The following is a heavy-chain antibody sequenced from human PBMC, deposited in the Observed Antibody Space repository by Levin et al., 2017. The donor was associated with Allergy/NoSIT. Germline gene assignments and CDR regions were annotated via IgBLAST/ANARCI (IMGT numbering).Heavy chain of an antibody. Sequence: ASETLSLTCTVSGASISSSSYYWGWIRQPPGTGLEWIGSIYYSGNTYYNPSLKSRVSISGDTSNNQFSLKLSSVTAADTAVYYCARQFWASAGIDPFDYWGQGALVTVSS. J-gene: IGHJ4*02. CDR2: IYYSGNT. D-gene: IGHD6-13*01. V-gene: IGHV4-39*01. CDR1: GASISSSSYY. CDR3: ARQFWASAGIDPFDY.